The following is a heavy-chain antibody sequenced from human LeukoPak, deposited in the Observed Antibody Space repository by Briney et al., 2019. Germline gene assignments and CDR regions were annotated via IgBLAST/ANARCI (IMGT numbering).Heavy chain of an antibody. CDR3: ARRLSGGSDY. D-gene: IGHD6-19*01. CDR2: SRNKANSYTT. J-gene: IGHJ4*02. V-gene: IGHV3-72*01. Sequence: GGSLRLSCPASGFTFSDHYMDWVRQAPGKGLEWVGRSRNKANSYTTEYAASVKGRFTISRDDSKNSLYLQMNSLKTEDTAVYYCARRLSGGSDYWGQGTLVTVSS. CDR1: GFTFSDHY.